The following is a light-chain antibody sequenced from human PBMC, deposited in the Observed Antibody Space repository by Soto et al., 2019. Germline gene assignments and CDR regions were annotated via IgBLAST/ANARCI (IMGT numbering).Light chain of an antibody. CDR3: CSYAGNSLWV. Sequence: QSALTQPRSVSGSPGQSVTISCTGTSSDVGGYNYVSWYQQDPGKAPKLVIYDVSKRPSGVPDRFSGSKSANTAPLTISGLQAEDEADYYCCSYAGNSLWVFGGGTKLTVL. CDR2: DVS. J-gene: IGLJ3*02. V-gene: IGLV2-11*01. CDR1: SSDVGGYNY.